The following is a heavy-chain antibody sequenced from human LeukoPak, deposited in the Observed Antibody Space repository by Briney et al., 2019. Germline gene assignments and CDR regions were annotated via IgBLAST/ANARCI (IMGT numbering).Heavy chain of an antibody. CDR1: GGSIFGHY. J-gene: IGHJ2*01. CDR2: IYSNGIT. V-gene: IGHV4-4*08. Sequence: SETLSLTCTVSGGSIFGHYFNWIRQAPGKGLEWIGYIYSNGITSYIPSLRSRGTMSIATSRSQFSLRLTSVTAADTAIYYCARRAYYDTSGYSPASGYFDLWGRGTLVTVSS. CDR3: ARRAYYDTSGYSPASGYFDL. D-gene: IGHD3-22*01.